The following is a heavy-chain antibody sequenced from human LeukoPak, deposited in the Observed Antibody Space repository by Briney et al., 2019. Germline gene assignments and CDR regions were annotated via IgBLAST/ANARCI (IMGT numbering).Heavy chain of an antibody. Sequence: AVKGSCNAPGGTFSSYSITWVGQAPGQGLEWMGGIIPIFGTANYAQKFQGRVTITTDESTSTAYMELSSLRSEDTAVYYCARVRYRSSANYYYYMDVWRKGTTVTVSS. V-gene: IGHV1-69*05. CDR3: ARVRYRSSANYYYYMDV. D-gene: IGHD6-6*01. CDR2: IIPIFGTA. J-gene: IGHJ6*03. CDR1: GGTFSSYS.